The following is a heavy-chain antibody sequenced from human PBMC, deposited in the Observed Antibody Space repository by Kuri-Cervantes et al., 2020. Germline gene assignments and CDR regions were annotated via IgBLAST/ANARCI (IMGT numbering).Heavy chain of an antibody. CDR1: GGSFSGYY. CDR3: ARVRSGYYDRQGFDY. D-gene: IGHD3-22*01. CDR2: IYHSGSP. V-gene: IGHV4-38-2*01. Sequence: GSLRLSCAVYGGSFSGYYWGWIRQPPGKGLEWIGSIYHSGSPSYNPSLKSRVTISVDTSKNEFSLKLSSVTAADTAVYYCARVRSGYYDRQGFDYWGQGTLVTVSS. J-gene: IGHJ4*02.